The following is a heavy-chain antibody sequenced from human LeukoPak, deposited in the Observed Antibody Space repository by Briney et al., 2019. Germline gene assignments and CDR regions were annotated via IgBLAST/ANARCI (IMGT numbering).Heavy chain of an antibody. J-gene: IGHJ6*02. CDR3: VRFGPDHDMGL. Sequence: GGSLRLSCAAAGFRFCNYWMTWVRQAPEKGLEWLARIKTDGSETYYVDSVKGRFTISRDNAKSSLYLQMNSLRVEDTAVYHCVRFGPDHDMGLWGQGTTVTVS. CDR1: GFRFCNYW. D-gene: IGHD3-16*01. CDR2: IKTDGSET. V-gene: IGHV3-7*01.